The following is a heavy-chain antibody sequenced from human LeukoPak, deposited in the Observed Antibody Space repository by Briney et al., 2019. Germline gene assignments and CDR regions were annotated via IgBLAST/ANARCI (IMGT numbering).Heavy chain of an antibody. D-gene: IGHD6-19*01. CDR1: GASISSGGYY. Sequence: SQTLSLTCTVSGASISSGGYYWSWIRQHPGKGLEWIGYAYYSGSTYYNPSLKTRFTITVDTSKNQFSLKLSSVTAADTGVYYCARAGYSSRWYQGGDAFDIWGQGTMVTVSS. J-gene: IGHJ3*02. CDR2: AYYSGST. CDR3: ARAGYSSRWYQGGDAFDI. V-gene: IGHV4-31*03.